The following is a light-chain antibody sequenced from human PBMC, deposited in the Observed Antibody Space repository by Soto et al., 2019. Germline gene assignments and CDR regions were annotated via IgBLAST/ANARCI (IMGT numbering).Light chain of an antibody. CDR1: SSDAGGYNY. CDR3: SSYASSSTLVL. CDR2: EVS. V-gene: IGLV2-14*01. J-gene: IGLJ2*01. Sequence: QSALTQPASVSGSTGQSITISCTGTSSDAGGYNYVSWYQQHPGKAPKLMIYEVSHRPSGVSDRFSGSKSGNTASLTISGLLAEDEADYYCSSYASSSTLVLFGGGTKLTVL.